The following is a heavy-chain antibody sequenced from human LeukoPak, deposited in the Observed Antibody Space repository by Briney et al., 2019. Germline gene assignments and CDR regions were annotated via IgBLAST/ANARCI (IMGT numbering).Heavy chain of an antibody. CDR1: GFTFTTYG. CDR2: IWSDGSKQ. V-gene: IGHV3-33*06. J-gene: IGHJ4*02. D-gene: IGHD5-18*01. CDR3: AKDRGYSHGFDY. Sequence: GMSLRLSCAASGFTFTTYGFHWVRQAPGKGLEWVAVIWSDGSKQYYADSVKGRCTISRDNSKNTLYLQMNSLRAEDTAVYNCAKDRGYSHGFDYWGQGTLVTVSS.